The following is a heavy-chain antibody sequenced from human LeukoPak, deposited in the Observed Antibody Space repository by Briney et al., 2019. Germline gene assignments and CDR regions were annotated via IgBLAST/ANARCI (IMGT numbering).Heavy chain of an antibody. CDR3: ARVKMATISAFNYYCYMDV. D-gene: IGHD5-24*01. CDR1: GGSFSGYY. V-gene: IGHV4-34*01. CDR2: INHGGST. J-gene: IGHJ6*03. Sequence: SETLSLTCAVYGGSFSGYYWSWIRQPPGKGLEWIGEINHGGSTNYNPSLKSRVTISVDTSKNQFSLKLSSVAAAGTAVYYCARVKMATISAFNYYCYMDVWGKGTTVTVSS.